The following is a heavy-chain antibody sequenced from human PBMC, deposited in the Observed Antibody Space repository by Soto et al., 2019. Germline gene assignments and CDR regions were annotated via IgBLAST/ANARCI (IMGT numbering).Heavy chain of an antibody. Sequence: ASAKVSCKASGYTFTSYAMHWVRQAPGQRLEWMGWINAGNGNTKYSQKFQGRVTITRDTSASTAYMELSSLRSEDTAVYYCARGFGGSGDAIFDYWGQGTLVTVSS. V-gene: IGHV1-3*01. D-gene: IGHD3-10*01. J-gene: IGHJ4*02. CDR3: ARGFGGSGDAIFDY. CDR1: GYTFTSYA. CDR2: INAGNGNT.